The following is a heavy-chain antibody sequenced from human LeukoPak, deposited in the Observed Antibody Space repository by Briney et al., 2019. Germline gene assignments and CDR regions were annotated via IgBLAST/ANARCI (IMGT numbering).Heavy chain of an antibody. D-gene: IGHD6-6*01. V-gene: IGHV1-69*05. CDR3: ARGGSSPYHWFDP. CDR1: GGTFSSYA. CDR2: ISPIFGTS. Sequence: AAVKVSCKASGGTFSSYAISWVRQAPGQGLEWVGGISPIFGTSNYAQKFQGRVTITTDESTSTAYMELSSLRSEDTAVYYCARGGSSPYHWFDPWGQGTLVTVSS. J-gene: IGHJ5*02.